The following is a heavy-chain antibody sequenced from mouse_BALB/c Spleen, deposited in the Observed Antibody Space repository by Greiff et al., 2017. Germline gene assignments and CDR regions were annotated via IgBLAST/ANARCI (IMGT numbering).Heavy chain of an antibody. CDR2: INPSTGYT. CDR3: ARRDYHWYFDV. J-gene: IGHJ1*01. V-gene: IGHV1-7*01. Sequence: QVQLKQSGAELAKPGASVKMSCKASGYTFTSYWMHWVKQRPGQGLEWIGYINPSTGYTEYNQKFKDKATLTADKSSSTAYMQLSSLTSEDSAVYYCARRDYHWYFDVSGAGTTVTVSS. D-gene: IGHD2-4*01. CDR1: GYTFTSYW.